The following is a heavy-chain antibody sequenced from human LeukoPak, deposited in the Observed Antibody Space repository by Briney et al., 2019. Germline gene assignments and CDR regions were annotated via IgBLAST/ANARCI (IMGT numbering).Heavy chain of an antibody. CDR1: GFTFSSSA. V-gene: IGHV3-23*01. D-gene: IGHD2-15*01. CDR2: ISNNGGYT. Sequence: GGSLRLSCAASGFTFSSSAMSWVRQAPGKGLEWVSAISNNGGYTYYADSVQGWFTISRDNSKSTLCLQMNSLRAEDTAVYYCAKQLRYCSDGSCYFPYWGQGTLVTVSS. J-gene: IGHJ4*02. CDR3: AKQLRYCSDGSCYFPY.